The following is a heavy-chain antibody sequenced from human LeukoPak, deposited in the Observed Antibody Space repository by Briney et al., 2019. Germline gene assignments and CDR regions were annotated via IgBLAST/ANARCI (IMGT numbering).Heavy chain of an antibody. V-gene: IGHV4-59*01. CDR3: ARDRGRSSWDY. Sequence: SETLSLTCTVAGASISSFYWSWVRQSPGKGLEWIGYISYTGGTTYNPSLKSRVTISVDTSKNQFSLKLSSVTAADTAVYYCARDRGRSSWDYWGQGTLVTVSS. D-gene: IGHD6-13*01. CDR2: ISYTGGT. J-gene: IGHJ4*02. CDR1: GASISSFY.